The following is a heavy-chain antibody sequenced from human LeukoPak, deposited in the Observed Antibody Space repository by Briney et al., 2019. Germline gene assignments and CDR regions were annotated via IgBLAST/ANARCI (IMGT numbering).Heavy chain of an antibody. CDR1: GGSISSSSYY. J-gene: IGHJ3*02. CDR2: IYYSGST. CDR3: AGPQTGTTIYGSPGAFDI. Sequence: PSETLSLTCTVSGGSISSSSYYWGWIRQPPGKGLEWIGSIYYSGSTYYNPSLKSRVTISVDTSKNQFSLKLSSVTAADTAVHYCAGPQTGTTIYGSPGAFDIWGQGTMVTVSS. D-gene: IGHD1-7*01. V-gene: IGHV4-39*07.